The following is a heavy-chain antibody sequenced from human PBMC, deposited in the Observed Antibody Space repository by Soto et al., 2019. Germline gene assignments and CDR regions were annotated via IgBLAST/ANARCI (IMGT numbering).Heavy chain of an antibody. J-gene: IGHJ3*02. CDR3: VRLPKGQWLVRVSRQEAFDI. CDR2: IYYSGST. V-gene: IGHV4-59*01. D-gene: IGHD6-19*01. Sequence: QVQLQASGPGLVKPSETLSLTCTASGGSISCYYWSWIRQPPGKGLEWSGYIYYSGSTNYNPSFKSRVTMLVDMSKNQFSLKLSSVTAVDSAVYFCVRLPKGQWLVRVSRQEAFDIWGQGTMVTVSS. CDR1: GGSISCYY.